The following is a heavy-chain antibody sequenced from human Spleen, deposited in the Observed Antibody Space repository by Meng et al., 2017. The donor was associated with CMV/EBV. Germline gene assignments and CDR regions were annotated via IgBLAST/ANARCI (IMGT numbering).Heavy chain of an antibody. CDR1: GFTFSSYT. Sequence: GESLKISCAASGFTFSSYTMNWVRQAPGKGLEWVSTIGGSGDNTYYADSVKGRFTISRDNSKNTLYLQMNSLRAEDTAIYYCARWRGSGWYFDLWGRGTLVTVSS. CDR2: IGGSGDNT. CDR3: ARWRGSGWYFDL. D-gene: IGHD3-16*01. J-gene: IGHJ2*01. V-gene: IGHV3-23*01.